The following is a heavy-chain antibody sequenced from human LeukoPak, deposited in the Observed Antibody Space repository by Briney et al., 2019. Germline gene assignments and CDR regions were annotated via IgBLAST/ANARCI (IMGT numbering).Heavy chain of an antibody. CDR2: IIPIFGTA. CDR3: ARGVQRWGSFYYYYYMDV. J-gene: IGHJ6*03. CDR1: GGTFSSYA. V-gene: IGHV1-69*13. D-gene: IGHD5-24*01. Sequence: SVKVSCKASGGTFSSYAISWVRQAPGQGLEWMGGIIPIFGTANYAQKFQGRVTITADESMSTAYMELSSLRSEDTAVYYCARGVQRWGSFYYYYYMDVWGKGTTVTVSS.